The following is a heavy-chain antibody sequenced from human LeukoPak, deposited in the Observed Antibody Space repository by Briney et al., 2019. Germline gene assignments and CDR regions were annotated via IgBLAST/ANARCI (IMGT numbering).Heavy chain of an antibody. D-gene: IGHD6-19*01. CDR1: GFTFSNYW. V-gene: IGHV3-7*01. CDR2: IKQDGSEK. J-gene: IGHJ3*02. Sequence: GGSLRLSCAASGFTFSNYWMSWVRQAPGKGLEWVAYIKQDGSEKYYVDSVKGRFTISRDNAKNSLYLQMNSLRVEDTAVYYCARGSSGWSPAHAFDIWGQGTMVTVSS. CDR3: ARGSSGWSPAHAFDI.